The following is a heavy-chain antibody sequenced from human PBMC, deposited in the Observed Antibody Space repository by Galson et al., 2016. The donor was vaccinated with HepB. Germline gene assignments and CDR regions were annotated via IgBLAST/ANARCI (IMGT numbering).Heavy chain of an antibody. Sequence: LRLSCAGSGFTFNSYAMNWVRQAPGKGLEWISLISDNGRATYYADPVRGRFSIARDNSKNTLYLQMNSLRADDTAVYYCAKCPPGTRGSLDSWGQGTLVTVSS. J-gene: IGHJ4*02. D-gene: IGHD1-14*01. V-gene: IGHV3-23*01. CDR2: ISDNGRAT. CDR1: GFTFNSYA. CDR3: AKCPPGTRGSLDS.